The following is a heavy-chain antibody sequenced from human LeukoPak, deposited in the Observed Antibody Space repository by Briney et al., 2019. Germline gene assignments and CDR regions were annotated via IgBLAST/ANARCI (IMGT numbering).Heavy chain of an antibody. J-gene: IGHJ4*02. V-gene: IGHV3-7*01. CDR2: IRQDGSEK. Sequence: GGSLRLSCAASGFTFSSYWMSWVRQAPGKGLEWVANIRQDGSEKYYVDSVKGRFTISRDNAKNSLYLQMNSLRAEDTAVYFCARDANVDPEDYWGQGTLVTVSS. CDR3: ARDANVDPEDY. D-gene: IGHD2-15*01. CDR1: GFTFSSYW.